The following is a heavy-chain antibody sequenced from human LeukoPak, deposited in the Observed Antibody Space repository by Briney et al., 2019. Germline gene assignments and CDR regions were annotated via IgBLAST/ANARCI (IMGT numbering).Heavy chain of an antibody. D-gene: IGHD3-9*01. CDR2: MNPNSGDT. V-gene: IGHV1-8*01. J-gene: IGHJ6*02. Sequence: ASVKVSCKASGYTFTSYDINWVRQATGQGLEWMGWMNPNSGDTGYAQKFQGRVTMTRNTSISTAYMELSSLRSEDTAVYYCARILRYFDWLLWDYYGMDVWGQGTTVTVSS. CDR3: ARILRYFDWLLWDYYGMDV. CDR1: GYTFTSYD.